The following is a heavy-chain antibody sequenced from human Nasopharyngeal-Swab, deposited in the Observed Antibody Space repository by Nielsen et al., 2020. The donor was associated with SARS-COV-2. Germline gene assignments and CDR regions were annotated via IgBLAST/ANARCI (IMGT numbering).Heavy chain of an antibody. Sequence: GESLKISCAASGFTFSNAWMSWVRQAPGKGLEWVGRIKSKTDGGTTDYAAPVKGRFTISRDNSKNTLYLQMNSLRAEDTAVYYCAKAWNAHRYYYYYYMDVWGKGTTVTVSS. J-gene: IGHJ6*03. CDR2: IKSKTDGGTT. V-gene: IGHV3-15*01. CDR1: GFTFSNAW. D-gene: IGHD1-1*01. CDR3: AKAWNAHRYYYYYYMDV.